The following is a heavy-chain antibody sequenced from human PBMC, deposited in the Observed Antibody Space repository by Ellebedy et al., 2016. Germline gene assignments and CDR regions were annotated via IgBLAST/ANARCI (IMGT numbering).Heavy chain of an antibody. CDR2: TDHSGSA. J-gene: IGHJ4*02. Sequence: SETLSLTCTVSGYSISSGYYWGWIRQPPGKGLEWVGYTDHSGSADYNPSLKSRLSISADTSKNQVSLKLRSVTAADTAIYYCARGEYSGYPAGPNWGQGILVTVSS. CDR3: ARGEYSGYPAGPN. CDR1: GYSISSGYY. V-gene: IGHV4-38-2*02. D-gene: IGHD1-26*01.